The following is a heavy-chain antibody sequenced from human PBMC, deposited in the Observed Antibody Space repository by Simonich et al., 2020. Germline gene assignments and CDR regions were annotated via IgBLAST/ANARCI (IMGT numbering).Heavy chain of an antibody. CDR2: FNPNRSGT. D-gene: IGHD5-12*01. J-gene: IGHJ4*02. Sequence: QVQLVQSGAEVKKPGASVKVSCKASGYTFTGYYMHLVRQAPGQGLEWMGWFNPNRSGTNYAQKFQGRVTMTRDTSISTAYMELSRLRSDDTAVYYCASSKLATIDYWGQGTLVTVSS. CDR1: GYTFTGYY. V-gene: IGHV1-2*02. CDR3: ASSKLATIDY.